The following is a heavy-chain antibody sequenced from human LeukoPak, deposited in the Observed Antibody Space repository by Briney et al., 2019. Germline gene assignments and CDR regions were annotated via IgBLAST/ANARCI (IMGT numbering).Heavy chain of an antibody. CDR1: GFTFTNYW. CDR2: MKQDGREK. J-gene: IGHJ3*02. V-gene: IGHV3-7*01. CDR3: ARGGGSGRWGSAFDM. Sequence: QYGGSLRLSCVASGFTFTNYWMTWVRQAPGKGLEWVANMKQDGREKYYVDSVKGRFTISRDNAKNSLYLQMNSLRDEDTAVYYCARGGGSGRWGSAFDMWGQGTMVTVSS. D-gene: IGHD6-19*01.